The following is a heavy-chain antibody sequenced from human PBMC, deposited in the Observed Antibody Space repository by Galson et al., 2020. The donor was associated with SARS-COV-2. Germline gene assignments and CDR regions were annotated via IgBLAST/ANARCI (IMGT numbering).Heavy chain of an antibody. V-gene: IGHV4-61*02. CDR2: IYKSGNT. CDR1: GASISSGSYY. CDR3: ARGNSPCVTIFGVLTGTCGMDV. J-gene: IGHJ6*02. D-gene: IGHD3-3*01. Sequence: SETLSLTCTVSGASISSGSYYWSWIRQPAGKGLEWIGRIYKSGNTNYNPSLWSQVTISVDTSKNQFSLKLTSVTAADTAGYYCARGNSPCVTIFGVLTGTCGMDVWGQGTTVTVSS.